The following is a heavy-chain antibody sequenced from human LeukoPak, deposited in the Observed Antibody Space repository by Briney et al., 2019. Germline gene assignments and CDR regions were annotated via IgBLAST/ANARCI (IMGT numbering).Heavy chain of an antibody. D-gene: IGHD3-16*01. V-gene: IGHV4-59*01. CDR2: IYYSGST. Sequence: SETLSLTSTVSGGSISSYYWSWIRQPPGKGLEWIGYIYYSGSTNYNPSLKSRVTISVETSKNQFSLKLSSVTAADTAVYYCARDGAITFGGGDWFDPWGQGTLVTVSS. CDR3: ARDGAITFGGGDWFDP. J-gene: IGHJ5*02. CDR1: GGSISSYY.